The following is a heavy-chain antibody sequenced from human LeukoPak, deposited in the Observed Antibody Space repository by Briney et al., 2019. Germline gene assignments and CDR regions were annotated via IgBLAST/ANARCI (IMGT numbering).Heavy chain of an antibody. D-gene: IGHD2-2*01. CDR1: GYTFSSYD. J-gene: IGHJ4*02. CDR2: MNPKTGNT. Sequence: ASVKVSCKASGYTFSSYDIKWVRQAAGQGLEWMGWMNPKTGNTGFSQKFQGRVTITRDTSISTAYMELSRLTSEDTGVYYCTRGLPRDGLVVIAAANEYWGQGSLVTVSS. CDR3: TRGLPRDGLVVIAAANEY. V-gene: IGHV1-8*03.